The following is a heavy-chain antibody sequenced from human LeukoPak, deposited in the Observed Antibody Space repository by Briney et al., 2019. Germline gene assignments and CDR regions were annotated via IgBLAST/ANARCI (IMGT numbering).Heavy chain of an antibody. CDR1: GFTFSTYA. CDR3: ARDQFLWIGELL. V-gene: IGHV3-23*01. D-gene: IGHD3-10*01. J-gene: IGHJ4*02. CDR2: VSSSGAST. Sequence: GGSLRLSCTASGFTFSTYAMYWVRQAPGKGLEWVSAVSSSGASTYYADSVQGRFTISRDNSKNTLFLQMNSLRAEDTAVYYCARDQFLWIGELLWGQGTLVTVSS.